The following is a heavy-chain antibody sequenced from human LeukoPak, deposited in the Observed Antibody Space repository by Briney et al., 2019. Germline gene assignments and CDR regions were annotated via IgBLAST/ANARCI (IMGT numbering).Heavy chain of an antibody. CDR1: GFTFSSYT. Sequence: GGSLRLSCAASGFTFSSYTMHWVRQAPGKGLEWVAVISNDGSNKYYADSVKGRFTISRDNTKNTLYLQMNSLRAEDTAVYYCARGVRGVSSHYYGMDVWGQGTTVTVSS. CDR2: ISNDGSNK. CDR3: ARGVRGVSSHYYGMDV. D-gene: IGHD3-10*02. V-gene: IGHV3-30*04. J-gene: IGHJ6*02.